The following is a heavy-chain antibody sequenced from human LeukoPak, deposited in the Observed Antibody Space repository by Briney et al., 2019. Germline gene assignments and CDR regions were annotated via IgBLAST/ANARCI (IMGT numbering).Heavy chain of an antibody. Sequence: PSETLSLTCAVYGGSFSGYYWSWIRQPPGKGLEWIGEINHSGSTNYNPSLKSRVTISVDTSKNQFSLKLSSVTAADTAVYYCARVPNDDAFDIWGQGTMVTVSS. D-gene: IGHD1-1*01. CDR1: GGSFSGYY. J-gene: IGHJ3*02. V-gene: IGHV4-34*01. CDR3: ARVPNDDAFDI. CDR2: INHSGST.